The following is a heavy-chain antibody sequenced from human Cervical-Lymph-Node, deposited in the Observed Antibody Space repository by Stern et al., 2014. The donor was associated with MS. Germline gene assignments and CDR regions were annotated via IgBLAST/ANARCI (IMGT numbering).Heavy chain of an antibody. CDR3: ARDRLDGDYVYYYGLDV. V-gene: IGHV3-30*04. Sequence: VQLVESGGGVVRPGRSLRLSCATSGFTFSRHAVLWVRQAPGKGLEWVAAISYDGSNKFYGYSVKGRFTISRDNSKNTLFLQMNNLRPEDSGVYHCARDRLDGDYVYYYGLDVWGQGTTVTVSS. CDR1: GFTFSRHA. CDR2: ISYDGSNK. J-gene: IGHJ6*02. D-gene: IGHD4-17*01.